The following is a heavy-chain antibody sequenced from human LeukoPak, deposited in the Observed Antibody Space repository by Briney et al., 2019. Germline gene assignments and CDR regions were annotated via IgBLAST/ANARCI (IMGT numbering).Heavy chain of an antibody. CDR1: GFTFSSYW. CDR2: INQDGSEK. V-gene: IGHV3-7*01. CDR3: AREGCSGGSCYHNWFDP. J-gene: IGHJ5*02. Sequence: GGSLRLSCAASGFTFSSYWMSWVRQAPGKGLEWVADINQDGSEKYYVDSVKGRFTISRDNAKNSLYLQMNSLRAEDTAVYYCAREGCSGGSCYHNWFDPWGQGTLVTVSS. D-gene: IGHD2-15*01.